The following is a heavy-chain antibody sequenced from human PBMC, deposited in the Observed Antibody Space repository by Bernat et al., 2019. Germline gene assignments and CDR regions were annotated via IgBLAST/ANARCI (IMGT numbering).Heavy chain of an antibody. CDR1: GFTFVSHW. V-gene: IGHV3-7*03. Sequence: EVQLVESGGGLVQPGGSLRLSCAASGFTFVSHWMTWVRQAPGKGLEWVANIKQDGNEKYYVDSVKGRFTISRDNARNSAYLQMNSLRAEDTGVYYCARGVHCGGGCYSWGSFDMWGQGTMVTVSS. CDR2: IKQDGNEK. J-gene: IGHJ3*02. D-gene: IGHD2-21*02. CDR3: ARGVHCGGGCYSWGSFDM.